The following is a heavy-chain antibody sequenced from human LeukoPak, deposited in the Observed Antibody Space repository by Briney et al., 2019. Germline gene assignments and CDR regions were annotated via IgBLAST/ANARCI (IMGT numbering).Heavy chain of an antibody. CDR2: IWYDGSNK. CDR3: AKDLYSSSSCFDY. D-gene: IGHD6-6*01. V-gene: IGHV3-33*06. CDR1: GFTFSSYG. J-gene: IGHJ4*02. Sequence: PGRSLRLSCAASGFTFSSYGMHWVRQAPGKGLEWVAVIWYDGSNKYYADSVKGRFTISGDNSKNTLYLQMNSLRAEDTAVYYCAKDLYSSSSCFDYWGQGTLVTVSS.